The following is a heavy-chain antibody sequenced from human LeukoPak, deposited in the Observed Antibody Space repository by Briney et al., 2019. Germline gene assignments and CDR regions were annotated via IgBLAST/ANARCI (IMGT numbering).Heavy chain of an antibody. Sequence: SETLSLTCTVSGASISSYYWSWIRQPPGKGLEWIGYIYYSGSTNYNPSHKSRVTISVDTSKNQFSLKLSSVTAADTAVYYCARVSRQWLAPPYYYYYMDVWGKGTTVTVSS. D-gene: IGHD6-19*01. CDR1: GASISSYY. V-gene: IGHV4-59*01. CDR2: IYYSGST. CDR3: ARVSRQWLAPPYYYYYMDV. J-gene: IGHJ6*03.